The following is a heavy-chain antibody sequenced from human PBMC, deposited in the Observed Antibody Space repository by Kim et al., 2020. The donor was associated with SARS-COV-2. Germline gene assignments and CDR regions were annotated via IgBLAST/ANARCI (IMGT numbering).Heavy chain of an antibody. CDR2: INRNTGRP. CDR3: ARDVKMTAFDF. Sequence: ASVKVSCKASGYDFTKYHINWVRQAPGQGLEWMGWINRNTGRPAYAQGFTGRFVFSLDTSVTTAYLQINSLKAEDTAVYYCARDVKMTAFDFWGQGTLATVSS. V-gene: IGHV7-4-1*02. D-gene: IGHD2-21*02. J-gene: IGHJ4*02. CDR1: GYDFTKYH.